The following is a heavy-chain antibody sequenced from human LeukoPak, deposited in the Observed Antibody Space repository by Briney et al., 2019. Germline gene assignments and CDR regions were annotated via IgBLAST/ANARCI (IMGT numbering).Heavy chain of an antibody. J-gene: IGHJ4*02. Sequence: PSETLSLTCTVSGGSISSSSYYWGWIRQPPGKGLEWIGSIYYSGSTYYNPSLKSRVTISVDTSKNQFSLKLSSVTAADTAVYYCARAIPSSGYYFDYWGQGTLVTVSS. CDR2: IYYSGST. CDR3: ARAIPSSGYYFDY. D-gene: IGHD3-22*01. V-gene: IGHV4-39*07. CDR1: GGSISSSSYY.